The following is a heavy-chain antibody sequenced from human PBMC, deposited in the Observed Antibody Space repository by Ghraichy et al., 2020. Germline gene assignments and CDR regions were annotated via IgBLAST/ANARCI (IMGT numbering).Heavy chain of an antibody. V-gene: IGHV3-9*01. CDR1: GFTFDDYA. D-gene: IGHD2-2*01. J-gene: IGHJ5*02. CDR2: ISWNSGSI. Sequence: SLRLSCAASGFTFDDYAMHWVRQAPGKGLEWVSGISWNSGSIGYADSVKGRFTISRDNAKNSLYLQMNSLRAEDTALYYCARGLGGPAAILGSWFDPWGQGTLVTVSS. CDR3: ARGLGGPAAILGSWFDP.